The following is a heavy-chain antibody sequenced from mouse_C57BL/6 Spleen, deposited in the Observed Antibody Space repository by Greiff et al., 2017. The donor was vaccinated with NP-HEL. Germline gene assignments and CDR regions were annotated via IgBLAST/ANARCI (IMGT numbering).Heavy chain of an antibody. CDR1: GYSFTGYY. J-gene: IGHJ2*01. D-gene: IGHD1-1*01. Sequence: EVQLQQSGPELVKPGASVKISCKASGYSFTGYYMNWVKQSPEKSLEWIGEINPSTGGTTYNQKFKAKATLTVDKSSSTAYMQLKSLTSEDSAVYYCARSSQSTGYFDYWGQGTTLTVSS. V-gene: IGHV1-42*01. CDR2: INPSTGGT. CDR3: ARSSQSTGYFDY.